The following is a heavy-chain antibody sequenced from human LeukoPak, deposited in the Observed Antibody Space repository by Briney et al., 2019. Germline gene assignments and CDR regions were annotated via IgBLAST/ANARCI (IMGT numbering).Heavy chain of an antibody. Sequence: SETLSLTCTVSGGSISSYYWSWIRQPPGKGLEWIGYIYYSGSTNYKPSLKSRVTISVDTSKNQFSLKLSSVTAADTAVYYCASVDYSNYAQDYWGQGTLVTVSS. V-gene: IGHV4-59*01. D-gene: IGHD4-11*01. CDR2: IYYSGST. J-gene: IGHJ4*02. CDR3: ASVDYSNYAQDY. CDR1: GGSISSYY.